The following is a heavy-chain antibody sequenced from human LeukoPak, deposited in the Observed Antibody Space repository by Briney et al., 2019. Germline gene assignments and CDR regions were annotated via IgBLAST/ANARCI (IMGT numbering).Heavy chain of an antibody. Sequence: PSETLSLTCTVSGGSISNDYWSWIRQPPGKRLEWIGYIYYSGSTNYNPSLKSRVTISVDTSKNQFSLKLTSVTAADTAMYYCARDYGGNSFDPWGQGTLVTVSS. J-gene: IGHJ5*02. V-gene: IGHV4-59*01. CDR2: IYYSGST. CDR3: ARDYGGNSFDP. CDR1: GGSISNDY. D-gene: IGHD4-23*01.